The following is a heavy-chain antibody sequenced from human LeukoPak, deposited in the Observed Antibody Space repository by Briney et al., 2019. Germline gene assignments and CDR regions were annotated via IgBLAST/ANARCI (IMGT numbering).Heavy chain of an antibody. CDR2: ISSSSSTI. Sequence: PGGSLRLSCAASGFTFSRYSMNWVRQAPGKGLEWVSYISSSSSTIYYADSVKGRFTISRDNAKNSLYLQMNSLRAEDTAVYYCASGFGHCSSTSCYSRLGFDYWGQGTLVTVSS. V-gene: IGHV3-48*04. D-gene: IGHD2-2*01. CDR3: ASGFGHCSSTSCYSRLGFDY. J-gene: IGHJ4*02. CDR1: GFTFSRYS.